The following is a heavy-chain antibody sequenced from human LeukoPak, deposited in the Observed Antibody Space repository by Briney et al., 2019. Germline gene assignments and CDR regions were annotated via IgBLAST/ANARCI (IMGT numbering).Heavy chain of an antibody. V-gene: IGHV1-2*02. D-gene: IGHD6-13*01. J-gene: IGHJ4*02. Sequence: ASVTVSCKASGYTFTDYYMHWLRQAPGQGLAGMGWINPNSGGTNYAQKFQGRVTMTRDTSISTAYMELSRLRSDDTAVYYCARDVRYSSSWYEIDYWGQGTLVTVSS. CDR2: INPNSGGT. CDR1: GYTFTDYY. CDR3: ARDVRYSSSWYEIDY.